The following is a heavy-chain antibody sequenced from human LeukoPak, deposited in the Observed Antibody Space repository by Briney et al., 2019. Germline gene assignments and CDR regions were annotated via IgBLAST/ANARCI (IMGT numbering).Heavy chain of an antibody. CDR2: INPGNGDT. CDR1: GYTFTNYA. CDR3: ARERWHCRVNCYSVYYYALDV. D-gene: IGHD2-15*01. V-gene: IGHV1-3*01. J-gene: IGHJ6*02. Sequence: ASVKVSCKGSGYTFTNYAVHWVRQAPGQRLEWLGWINPGNGDTKYSQNFQGRVTVTSDTSAATAYVELNSLTPEDTAVYYCARERWHCRVNCYSVYYYALDVWGQGTRSPSP.